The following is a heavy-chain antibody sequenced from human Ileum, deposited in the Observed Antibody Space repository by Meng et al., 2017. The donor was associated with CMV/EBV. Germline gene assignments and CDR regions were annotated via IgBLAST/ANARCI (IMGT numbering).Heavy chain of an antibody. V-gene: IGHV3-53*01. CDR2: IYSGGST. CDR1: GFTVSGTY. Sequence: VQVLEAWGDLRPSGGSLVTSCAASGFTVSGTYMSWVRQAPGKGLEWVSVIYSGGSTYYADSVKGRFTISRDNSKNTLYLQMNSLRVEDTAVYYCARMSYWGQGTLVTVSS. CDR3: ARMSY. J-gene: IGHJ4*02.